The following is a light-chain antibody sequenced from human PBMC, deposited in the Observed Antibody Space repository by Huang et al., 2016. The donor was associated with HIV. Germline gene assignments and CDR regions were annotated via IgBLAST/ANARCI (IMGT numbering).Light chain of an antibody. CDR3: QQSLISPPA. CDR2: GAS. Sequence: DVQMTQSPSSLSASVGDRVTMTCRTSQNINSYLNWYHQKPGKAPKVLIYGASNLQGGVPSRFSGSVSGTDFSLTITSLQPEDFGTYYCQQSLISPPAFGPGTRVDFK. CDR1: QNINSY. J-gene: IGKJ3*01. V-gene: IGKV1-39*01.